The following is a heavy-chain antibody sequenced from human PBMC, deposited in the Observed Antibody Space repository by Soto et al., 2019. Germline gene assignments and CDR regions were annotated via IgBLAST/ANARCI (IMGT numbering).Heavy chain of an antibody. Sequence: QVQLVQSGDEVKKPGASVKVSCKASGYIFVNYGIAWVRQAPGQGLEWMGWISPYTGNTHSASKVQGRLTMTTDTSTSTAHMDLGMLTSADTAVYYCVMVDNYVTPTPRDVWGQGTTITVSS. J-gene: IGHJ6*02. CDR2: ISPYTGNT. D-gene: IGHD3-16*01. CDR1: GYIFVNYG. CDR3: VMVDNYVTPTPRDV. V-gene: IGHV1-18*01.